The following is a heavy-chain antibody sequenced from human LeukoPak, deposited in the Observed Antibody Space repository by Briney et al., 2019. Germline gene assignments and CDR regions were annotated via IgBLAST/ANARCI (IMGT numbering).Heavy chain of an antibody. D-gene: IGHD3-10*01. V-gene: IGHV4-61*02. CDR2: IYTSGST. J-gene: IGHJ5*02. Sequence: PSQTLSLTCTVSGGSISSGRYYWSWIRQPAGKGLEWIGRIYTSGSTHYNPSLKSRVTISVDTSKNQFSLKLKSVTAADTAVYYCARGGYYGSGNDFRFDPWGQGTLVTVSS. CDR3: ARGGYYGSGNDFRFDP. CDR1: GGSISSGRYY.